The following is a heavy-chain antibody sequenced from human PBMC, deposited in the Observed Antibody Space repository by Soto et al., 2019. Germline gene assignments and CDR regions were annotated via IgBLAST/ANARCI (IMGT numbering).Heavy chain of an antibody. J-gene: IGHJ4*02. CDR3: TGAGSAYSSGHRYVF. Sequence: QVQLVQSGAEVQKPGSSVKVSCKSSGVTFRGYAINWVRQAPGHGLEGMGGLNPVFGTADYAQSFQGRVTIIADESAGKVFMDLGSLRAADTAVYYCTGAGSAYSSGHRYVFWGQGTLVTVS. D-gene: IGHD4-4*01. CDR1: GVTFRGYA. CDR2: LNPVFGTA. V-gene: IGHV1-69*19.